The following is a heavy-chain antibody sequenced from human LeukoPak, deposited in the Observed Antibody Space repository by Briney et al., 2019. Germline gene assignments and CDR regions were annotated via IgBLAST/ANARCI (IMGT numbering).Heavy chain of an antibody. CDR1: GFTLGSYW. CDR3: ARGMTTVTLDY. J-gene: IGHJ4*02. CDR2: INSDGSST. D-gene: IGHD4-17*01. Sequence: GGSLRLSCAASGFTLGSYWMHWVRQAPGKGLVWVSRINSDGSSTSYADSVKGRFTISRDNAKNSLYLQMNSLRAEDTAVYYCARGMTTVTLDYWGQGTLVTVSS. V-gene: IGHV3-74*01.